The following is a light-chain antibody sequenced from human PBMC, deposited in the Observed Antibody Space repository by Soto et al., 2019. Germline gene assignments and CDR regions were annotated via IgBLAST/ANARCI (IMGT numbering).Light chain of an antibody. V-gene: IGKV1-5*03. CDR1: QTISSW. CDR2: KAS. Sequence: DIQMTQSPSTLSGSVGDRVTITCRASQTISSWLAWYQQKPGKAPKLLIYKASTLKSGVPLRFSGSGSGTSFTLTISSLQPEDFATYYCQQLLSNPITFGQGTRLEIK. J-gene: IGKJ5*01. CDR3: QQLLSNPIT.